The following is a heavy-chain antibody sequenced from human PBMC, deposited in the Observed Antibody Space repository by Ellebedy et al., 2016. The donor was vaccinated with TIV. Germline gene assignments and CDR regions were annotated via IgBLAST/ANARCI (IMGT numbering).Heavy chain of an antibody. CDR2: IDPSDSYN. CDR1: GYSFTSYW. V-gene: IGHV5-10-1*01. CDR3: ARPNMGYYYMDV. Sequence: KVSCKGSGYSFTSYWISWVRQMPGKGLEWMGKIDPSDSYNNYSPSFQGNATISTDKSINTAYLQWSSLKASDTAMYYCARPNMGYYYMDVWGEGTTVTVSS. D-gene: IGHD2/OR15-2a*01. J-gene: IGHJ6*03.